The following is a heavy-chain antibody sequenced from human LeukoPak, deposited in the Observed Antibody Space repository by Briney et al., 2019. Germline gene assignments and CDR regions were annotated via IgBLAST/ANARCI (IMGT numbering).Heavy chain of an antibody. CDR2: INHSGST. D-gene: IGHD6-13*01. J-gene: IGHJ3*02. V-gene: IGHV4-34*01. CDR1: GGSFSGYY. Sequence: SETLSLTCAVYGGSFSGYYWSWIRQPPGKGPEWIGEINHSGSTNYNPSLKSRVTISVDTSKNQFSLKLSSVTAADTAVYYCARGKAAGRPEDAFDIWGQGTMVTVSS. CDR3: ARGKAAGRPEDAFDI.